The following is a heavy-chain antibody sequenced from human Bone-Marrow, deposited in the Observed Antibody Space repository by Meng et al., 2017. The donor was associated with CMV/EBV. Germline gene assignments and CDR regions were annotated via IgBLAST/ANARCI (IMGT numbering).Heavy chain of an antibody. V-gene: IGHV3-21*01. CDR3: ARVNNDFYDFWNGYLDI. CDR1: GFTFSTYS. D-gene: IGHD3-3*01. Sequence: GESLKISCAASGFTFSTYSMTWVRQAPGMGLEWVSSITSRGTYIYYADSLKGRFTISRDNAKNSLSLQMNSLRAEDTAVYYCARVNNDFYDFWNGYLDIWGQGTLVTLSS. J-gene: IGHJ4*02. CDR2: ITSRGTYI.